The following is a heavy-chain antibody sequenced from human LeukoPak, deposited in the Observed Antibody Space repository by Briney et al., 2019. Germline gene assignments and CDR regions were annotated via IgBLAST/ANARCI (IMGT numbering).Heavy chain of an antibody. CDR1: GGTFSSYA. CDR2: IIPILGIA. Sequence: GASVKVSCKASGGTFSSYAISWVRQAPGQGLEWMGRIIPILGIANYAQKFQGRVTITADKSTSTAYMELSSLRSEDTAVYYCATWYYYDSGGYYPIDYWGQGTLVTVSS. D-gene: IGHD3-22*01. V-gene: IGHV1-69*04. CDR3: ATWYYYDSGGYYPIDY. J-gene: IGHJ4*02.